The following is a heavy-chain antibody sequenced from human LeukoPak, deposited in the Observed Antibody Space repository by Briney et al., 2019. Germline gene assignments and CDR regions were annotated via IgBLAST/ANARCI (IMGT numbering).Heavy chain of an antibody. D-gene: IGHD1-26*01. CDR1: GASISSGSYY. Sequence: PSQTLSLTCTVSGASISSGSYYWTWIRQPAGKGLEWIGRIYSSGSTNYNPSLKSRVTMSVDTSKKQFSLRLTSVSAADTAIYFCVRERFSGNYYDYWGQGIVVTVSS. J-gene: IGHJ4*02. CDR2: IYSSGST. CDR3: VRERFSGNYYDY. V-gene: IGHV4-61*02.